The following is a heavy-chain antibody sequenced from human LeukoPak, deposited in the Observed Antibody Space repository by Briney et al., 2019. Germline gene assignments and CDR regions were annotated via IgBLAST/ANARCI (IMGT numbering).Heavy chain of an antibody. J-gene: IGHJ4*02. CDR3: TKRRDSSGWYYDY. D-gene: IGHD6-19*01. CDR1: GFTFSSYA. V-gene: IGHV3-23*01. CDR2: ISGSGDRI. Sequence: SGGSLRLSCAASGFTFSSYAMTWVRQAPGKGLEWVSAISGSGDRIYYADSVKGRFTISRDNSKNTLYLQMNSLRAEDTAVYSCTKRRDSSGWYYDYWGQGTLVTVSS.